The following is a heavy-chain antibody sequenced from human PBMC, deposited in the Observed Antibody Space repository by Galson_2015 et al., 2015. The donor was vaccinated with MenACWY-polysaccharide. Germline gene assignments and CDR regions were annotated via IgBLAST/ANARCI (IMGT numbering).Heavy chain of an antibody. Sequence: TLSLTCNVSGGSINSYYWSWIRQPPGKGLEWIGHIDYRGRTNYNPSLESRVTISMGTSKNQFSLNLISVSAADTAVYYCAKGSYRANAVLSYYYY. CDR3: AKGSYRANAVLSYYYY. J-gene: IGHJ6*03. CDR1: GGSINSYY. CDR2: IDYRGRT. D-gene: IGHD4/OR15-4a*01. V-gene: IGHV4-59*01.